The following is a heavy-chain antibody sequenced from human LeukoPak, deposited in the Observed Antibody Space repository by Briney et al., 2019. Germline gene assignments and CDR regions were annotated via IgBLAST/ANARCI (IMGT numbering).Heavy chain of an antibody. J-gene: IGHJ4*02. CDR2: INPNSGGT. Sequence: ASVKVSCKASGYTFTKSYIHWVRQAPGQGLEWMGCINPNSGGTNYAQKFQGRVTMTRDTSISTAYMELSRLRSDDTDVYYCARSRRDYYDSSGYYYLTYWGQGTLVTVSS. V-gene: IGHV1-2*02. CDR1: GYTFTKSY. D-gene: IGHD3-22*01. CDR3: ARSRRDYYDSSGYYYLTY.